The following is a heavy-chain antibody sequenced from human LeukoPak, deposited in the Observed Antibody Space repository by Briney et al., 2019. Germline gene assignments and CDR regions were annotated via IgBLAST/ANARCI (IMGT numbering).Heavy chain of an antibody. V-gene: IGHV3-21*01. CDR2: ISSSSTYI. J-gene: IGHJ4*02. CDR1: GFTFSSYS. CDR3: AASFLEWLLLNY. Sequence: PGGSLRLSCAASGFTFSSYSMNWVRQAPGKGLEWVSSISSSSTYIYYADSVKGRFTISRDNAKNSLDLQMDSLRVEDTAVYYCAASFLEWLLLNYWGQGTLVTVSS. D-gene: IGHD3-3*02.